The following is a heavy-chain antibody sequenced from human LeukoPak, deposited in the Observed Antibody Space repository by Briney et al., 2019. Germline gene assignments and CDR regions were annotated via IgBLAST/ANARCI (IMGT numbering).Heavy chain of an antibody. J-gene: IGHJ4*02. CDR1: GGSISSGSYY. CDR2: IYTSGST. D-gene: IGHD2-21*02. CDR3: ARAVVVTATSVRSDYFDY. V-gene: IGHV4-61*02. Sequence: SETLSLTCTVSGGSISSGSYYWSWIRQPAGKGLEWIGRIYTSGSTNYNPSLKSRVTISVDTSKNQFSLKLSSVTAADTAVYNCARAVVVTATSVRSDYFDYWGQGTLVTVSS.